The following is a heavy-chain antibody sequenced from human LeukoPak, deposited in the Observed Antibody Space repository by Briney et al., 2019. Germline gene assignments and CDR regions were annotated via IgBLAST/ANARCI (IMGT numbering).Heavy chain of an antibody. D-gene: IGHD3-22*01. J-gene: IGHJ3*02. CDR1: GYTFTSYY. V-gene: IGHV1-46*01. CDR3: AHSLPGHSLTYDTQGLGAFDI. Sequence: ASVKVSCKASGYTFTSYYMHWVRQAPGQGLEWMGIINRSGGSTSYAQKFQGRVTMTRDTSTSTVYMELSSLRSEDTAVYYCAHSLPGHSLTYDTQGLGAFDIWGQGTMVTVSS. CDR2: INRSGGST.